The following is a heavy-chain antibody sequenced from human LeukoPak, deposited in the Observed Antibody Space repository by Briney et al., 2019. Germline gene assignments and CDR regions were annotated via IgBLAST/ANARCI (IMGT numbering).Heavy chain of an antibody. J-gene: IGHJ4*02. CDR2: IKQDGSEK. CDR3: ARGQVVVITEEPIDY. Sequence: GGSLRLSCAASGFTFSSYWMSWVRQAPGKGLEWVANIKQDGSEKYYVDSVKGRFTISRDNAKNSLYLQMNSLRAEDTAVYYCARGQVVVITEEPIDYWGQGTLVTVSS. CDR1: GFTFSSYW. V-gene: IGHV3-7*01. D-gene: IGHD3-22*01.